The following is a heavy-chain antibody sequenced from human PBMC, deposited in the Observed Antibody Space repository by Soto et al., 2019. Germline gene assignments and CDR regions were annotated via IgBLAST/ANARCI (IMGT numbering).Heavy chain of an antibody. V-gene: IGHV1-58*01. J-gene: IGHJ4*02. CDR1: GFTFTSSA. CDR2: IVVGSGNT. CDR3: AARMYYYDSSGSTPPVDY. Sequence: QMQLVQSGPEVKKPGTSVKVSCKASGFTFTSSAVQWVRQARGQRLEWIGWIVVGSGNTNYAQKFQERVTITRDMSTSTAYMELSSLRSEDTAVYYCAARMYYYDSSGSTPPVDYWGQGTLVTVSS. D-gene: IGHD3-22*01.